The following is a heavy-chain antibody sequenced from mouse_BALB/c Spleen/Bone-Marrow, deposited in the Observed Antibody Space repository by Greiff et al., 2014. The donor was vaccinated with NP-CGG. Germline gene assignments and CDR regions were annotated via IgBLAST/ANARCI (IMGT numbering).Heavy chain of an antibody. V-gene: IGHV5-9-3*01. CDR3: ARVFTWYFDV. CDR1: GFTFSSYA. Sequence: EVQGVESGGGLVKPGGSLKLSCAASGFTFSSYAMSWVRQTPEKRLEWVATISSGGSYTYYPDSVKGRFTISRDNAKNTLYLQMSSLRSEDTAMYYCARVFTWYFDVWGAGTTVTVSS. J-gene: IGHJ1*01. CDR2: ISSGGSYT.